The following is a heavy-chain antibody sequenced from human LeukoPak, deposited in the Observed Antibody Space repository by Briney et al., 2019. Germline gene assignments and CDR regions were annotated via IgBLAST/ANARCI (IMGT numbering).Heavy chain of an antibody. J-gene: IGHJ6*04. CDR3: ARGLQLWSYYYGMDV. D-gene: IGHD5-18*01. CDR1: GYTFTGYY. CDR2: INPNSGGT. Sequence: ASVKVSCKASGYTFTGYYMHWVRRAPGQGLEWMGWINPNSGGTNYAQKFQGWVTMTRDTSISTAYMELSRLRSDDTAVYYCARGLQLWSYYYGMDVWGKGTTVTVSS. V-gene: IGHV1-2*04.